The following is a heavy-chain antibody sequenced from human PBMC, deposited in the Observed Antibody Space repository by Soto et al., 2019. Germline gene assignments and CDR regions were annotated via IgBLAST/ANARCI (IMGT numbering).Heavy chain of an antibody. V-gene: IGHV4-39*01. Sequence: SETLSLTCTVSGGSISSSSYCWGWIRQPPGKGLEWIGSIYYSGSTYYNPSLKSRVTISVDTSKNQFSLKLSSVTAADTAVYYCARRSEAYGDYSYWGQGTLVTVSS. CDR3: ARRSEAYGDYSY. CDR2: IYYSGST. D-gene: IGHD4-17*01. CDR1: GGSISSSSYC. J-gene: IGHJ4*02.